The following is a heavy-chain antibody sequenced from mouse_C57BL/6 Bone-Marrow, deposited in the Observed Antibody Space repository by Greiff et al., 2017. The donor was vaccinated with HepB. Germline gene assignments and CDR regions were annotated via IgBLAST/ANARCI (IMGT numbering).Heavy chain of an antibody. CDR1: EYEFPSHD. D-gene: IGHD1-1*01. CDR3: AREDYYAISPDY. V-gene: IGHV5-2*01. CDR2: INSDGGST. Sequence: EVQLVESGGGLVQPGESLKLSCESNEYEFPSHDMSWVRKTPEKRLELVAAINSDGGSTYYPDTMERRFIISRDNTKKTLYLQKSSLRSEDTDLYYSAREDYYAISPDYWGQGTTLTVSS. J-gene: IGHJ2*01.